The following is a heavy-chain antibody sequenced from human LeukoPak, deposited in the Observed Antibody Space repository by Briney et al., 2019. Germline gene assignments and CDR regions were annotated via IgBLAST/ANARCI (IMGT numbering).Heavy chain of an antibody. CDR2: ISSSSSYI. CDR3: ARAAENYGGRFDS. D-gene: IGHD3-16*01. J-gene: IGHJ4*02. Sequence: GGSLRLSCAASGFTFSSYSMNWVRQAPGKGLEWVSSISSSSSYIYYADSVKGRFTISRDNAKDSLYLQMNSLRAEDTAVYYCARAAENYGGRFDSWGQGTLVTVSS. CDR1: GFTFSSYS. V-gene: IGHV3-21*01.